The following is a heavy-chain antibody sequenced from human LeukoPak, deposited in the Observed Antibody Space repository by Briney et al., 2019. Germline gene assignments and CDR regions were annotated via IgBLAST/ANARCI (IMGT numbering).Heavy chain of an antibody. CDR1: GYTFTSYA. CDR2: INTNTGNP. Sequence: ASVKVSCKASGYTFTSYAMDWVRQAPGQGLEWMGWINTNTGNPTYAQGFTGRFVFSLDTSVSTAYLQISSLKAKDTAVYYCARENYDFWSGYQEAYYYYYYYMDVWGKGTTVTVSS. J-gene: IGHJ6*03. D-gene: IGHD3-3*01. V-gene: IGHV7-4-1*02. CDR3: ARENYDFWSGYQEAYYYYYYYMDV.